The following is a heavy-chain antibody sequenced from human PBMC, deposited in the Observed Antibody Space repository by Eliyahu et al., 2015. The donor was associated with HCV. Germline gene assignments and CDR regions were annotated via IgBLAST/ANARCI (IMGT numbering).Heavy chain of an antibody. V-gene: IGHV3-15*01. Sequence: EVQLVESGGGLVKPGGSLRLSCAASGFXFXXXWMCWVRQDXGKEXEWIGRIKSKTDGGTTDYAAPVKGRFTISRDDSKSTLYLQMNSLKTEDTAVYYCTTGAPGGFDYYLDVWGQGTTVTVSS. CDR2: IKSKTDGGTT. CDR1: GFXFXXXW. J-gene: IGHJ6*03. D-gene: IGHD3-10*01. CDR3: TTGAPGGFDYYLDV.